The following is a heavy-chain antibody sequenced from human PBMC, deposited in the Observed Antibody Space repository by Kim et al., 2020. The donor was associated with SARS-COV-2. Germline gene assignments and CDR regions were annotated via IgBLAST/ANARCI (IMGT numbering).Heavy chain of an antibody. CDR3: AKGYCSSTSCYDDY. Sequence: AESVKGRLTISRENSKNTLYLQMNSRRAEDTAVYYCAKGYCSSTSCYDDYWGQGTLGTVSS. V-gene: IGHV3-23*01. J-gene: IGHJ4*02. D-gene: IGHD2-2*01.